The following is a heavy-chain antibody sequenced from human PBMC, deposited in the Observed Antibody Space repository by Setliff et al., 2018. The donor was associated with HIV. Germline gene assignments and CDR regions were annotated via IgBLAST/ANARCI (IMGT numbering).Heavy chain of an antibody. CDR1: GFTFSNYA. CDR3: AKTTPSSIRSPYYYYMDV. CDR2: ISSSTNTI. V-gene: IGHV3-23*01. J-gene: IGHJ6*03. D-gene: IGHD6-13*01. Sequence: GGSLRLSCAASGFTFSNYAMNWVRQAPGKGLEWVSTISSSTNTIYYADSVKGRFTISRDNSKNTLYLQMSTLRAEDTAVYYCAKTTPSSIRSPYYYYMDVWGKGTTVTVSS.